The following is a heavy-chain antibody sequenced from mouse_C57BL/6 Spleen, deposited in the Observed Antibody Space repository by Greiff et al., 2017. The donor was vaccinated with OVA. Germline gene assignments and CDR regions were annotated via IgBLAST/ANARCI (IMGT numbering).Heavy chain of an antibody. V-gene: IGHV1-47*01. CDR1: GYTFTTYP. Sequence: QVHVKQSGAELVKPGASVKMSCKASGYTFTTYPIEWMKQNHGKSLEWIGNFHPYNDDTKYNEKFKGKATLTVEKSSSTVYLELSRLTSDDSAVYYGARGGLNWAWFAYWGKGTLVTVSA. D-gene: IGHD4-1*01. J-gene: IGHJ3*01. CDR3: ARGGLNWAWFAY. CDR2: FHPYNDDT.